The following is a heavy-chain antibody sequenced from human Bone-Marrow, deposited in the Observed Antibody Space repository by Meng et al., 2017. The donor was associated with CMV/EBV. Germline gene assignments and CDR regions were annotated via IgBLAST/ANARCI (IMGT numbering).Heavy chain of an antibody. J-gene: IGHJ4*02. V-gene: IGHV3-48*03. CDR3: ASNSGSYLYYFDY. Sequence: GGSLRLSCAASGLTFSSYEMNWVRQAPGKGLEWVSYISSSGSTIYYADSVKGRFTISRDNAKNSLYLQMNSLRAEDTAVYYCASNSGSYLYYFDYWGQGTPVTVSS. CDR2: ISSSGSTI. D-gene: IGHD1-26*01. CDR1: GLTFSSYE.